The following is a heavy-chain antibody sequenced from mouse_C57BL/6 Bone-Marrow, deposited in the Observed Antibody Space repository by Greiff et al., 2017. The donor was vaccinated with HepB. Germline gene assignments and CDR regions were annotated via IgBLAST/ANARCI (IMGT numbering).Heavy chain of an antibody. J-gene: IGHJ3*01. D-gene: IGHD2-2*01. CDR3: ARHEDRPMVTTDGLWFAY. CDR2: FYPGSGSI. V-gene: IGHV1-62-2*01. CDR1: GYTFTEYT. Sequence: QVQLQQSGAELVKPGASVKLSCKASGYTFTEYTIHWVKQRSGQGLEWIGWFYPGSGSIKYNEKFKDKATLTADKSSSTVYSELSRLTSEDSAVYFCARHEDRPMVTTDGLWFAYWGQGTLVTVSA.